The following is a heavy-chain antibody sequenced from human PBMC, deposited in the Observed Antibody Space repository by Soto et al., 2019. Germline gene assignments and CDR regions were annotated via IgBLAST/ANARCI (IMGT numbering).Heavy chain of an antibody. J-gene: IGHJ3*02. D-gene: IGHD4-17*01. CDR1: GGSISSGDYY. CDR2: IYYSGST. CDR3: ARDGWLHDYGDPNPTDAFDI. Sequence: QVQLQESGPGLVKPSQTLSLTCTVSGGSISSGDYYWSWIRQPPGKGLEWIGYIYYSGSTYYNPSLKSRVTISVDTSKNQFSLKLSSVTAADTAVYYCARDGWLHDYGDPNPTDAFDIWGQGTMVTVSS. V-gene: IGHV4-30-4*01.